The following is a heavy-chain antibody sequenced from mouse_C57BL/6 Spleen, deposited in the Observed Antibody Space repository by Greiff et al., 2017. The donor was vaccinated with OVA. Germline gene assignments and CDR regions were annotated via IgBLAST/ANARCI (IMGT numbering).Heavy chain of an antibody. Sequence: EVQLQQSGPELVKPGASVKISCKASGYSFTGYYMNWVKQSPEKSLEWIGEINPSTGGTTYNQKFKAKATLTVDKSSSTAYMQLKSLTSEDSAVYYCAPSYDGYYWFAYWGQGTLVTVSA. CDR3: APSYDGYYWFAY. D-gene: IGHD2-3*01. J-gene: IGHJ3*01. CDR2: INPSTGGT. V-gene: IGHV1-42*01. CDR1: GYSFTGYY.